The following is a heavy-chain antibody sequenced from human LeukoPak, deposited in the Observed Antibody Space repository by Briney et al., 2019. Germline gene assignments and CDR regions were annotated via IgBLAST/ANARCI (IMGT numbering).Heavy chain of an antibody. D-gene: IGHD6-6*01. CDR3: AHSSPIAARPYYFDY. CDR2: IYWNDDK. V-gene: IGHV2-5*01. J-gene: IGHJ4*02. CDR1: GFLLSTSGVG. Sequence: SGPTLVKPTQTLTLTCTFSGFLLSTSGVGVGWIRQPPGKALEWLALIYWNDDKLYSPSLKSRLTITKDTSKNQVVLTMTTMDPVDTATYYCAHSSPIAARPYYFDYWGQGTLVTVFS.